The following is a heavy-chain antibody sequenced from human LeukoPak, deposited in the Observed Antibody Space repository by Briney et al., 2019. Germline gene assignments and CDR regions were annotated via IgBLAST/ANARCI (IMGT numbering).Heavy chain of an antibody. D-gene: IGHD3-9*01. CDR1: GYRFTSYA. Sequence: ASVKVSCKASGYRFTSYAMNWVRQVPGQGLECMGWINTNTGDPTYAQGFTGRFVFSLDTSVSTAYLQINSLKAEDTAVYYCARDRRVLRYFDWLLYKNWFDPWGQGTLVTVSS. CDR2: INTNTGDP. J-gene: IGHJ5*02. CDR3: ARDRRVLRYFDWLLYKNWFDP. V-gene: IGHV7-4-1*02.